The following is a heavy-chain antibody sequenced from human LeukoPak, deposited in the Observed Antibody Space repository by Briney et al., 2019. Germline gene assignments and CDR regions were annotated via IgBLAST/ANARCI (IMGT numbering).Heavy chain of an antibody. CDR2: ISASSNFI. D-gene: IGHD2-2*01. J-gene: IGHJ4*02. V-gene: IGHV3-21*01. CDR3: ARPATGYCSSAGCHWDS. CDR1: GFTFSTHR. Sequence: GGSLRLSCAASGFTFSTHRMSWVRQAPGKGLEWVSSISASSNFIHYAESVRGRFTISRDNAKNSLYLQMNSLGAQDTAVYYCARPATGYCSSAGCHWDSWGQGTLVTVSS.